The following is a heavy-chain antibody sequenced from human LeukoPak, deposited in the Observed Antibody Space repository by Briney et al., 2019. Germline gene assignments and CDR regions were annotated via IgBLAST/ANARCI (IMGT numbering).Heavy chain of an antibody. V-gene: IGHV4-38-2*02. CDR2: IYHSGST. Sequence: SETLSLTCTVSGGSISSYYWGWIRQPPGKGLEWIGSIYHSGSTYYNPSLKSRVTISVDTSKNQFSLKLSSVTAADTAVYYCARDGDSYGFPFDYWGQGTLVTVSS. D-gene: IGHD5-18*01. CDR3: ARDGDSYGFPFDY. CDR1: GGSISSYY. J-gene: IGHJ4*02.